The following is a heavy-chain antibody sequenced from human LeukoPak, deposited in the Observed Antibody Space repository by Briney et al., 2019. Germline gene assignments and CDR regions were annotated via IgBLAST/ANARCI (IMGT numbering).Heavy chain of an antibody. CDR3: AKDCSGGSCYFDY. V-gene: IGHV3-23*01. J-gene: IGHJ4*02. CDR2: ISGSGGST. CDR1: GFTFSSYA. D-gene: IGHD2-15*01. Sequence: PGASLRLSCAASGFTFSSYAMSWVRQAPGKGLEWVSAISGSGGSTYCADSVKGRFTISRDNSKNTLYLQMNSLRAEDTAVYYCAKDCSGGSCYFDYWGQGTLVTVSS.